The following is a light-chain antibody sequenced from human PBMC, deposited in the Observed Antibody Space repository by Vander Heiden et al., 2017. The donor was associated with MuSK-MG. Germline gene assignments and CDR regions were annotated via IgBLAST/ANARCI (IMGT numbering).Light chain of an antibody. CDR2: WAS. J-gene: IGKJ3*01. CDR1: QSVLYSSNNKNY. CDR3: QQYYSTPFT. Sequence: IVITPSPDSLAVSLGERATINGKSSQSVLYSSNNKNYLAWYQQKPGQPPKLLIYWASTRESGVPDRFSGSGSGTDFTLTISSLQAEDVAVYYCQQYYSTPFTFGPGTKVDIK. V-gene: IGKV4-1*01.